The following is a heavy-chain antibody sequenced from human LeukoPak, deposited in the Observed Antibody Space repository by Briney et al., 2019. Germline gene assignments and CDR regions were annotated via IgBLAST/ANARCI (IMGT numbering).Heavy chain of an antibody. V-gene: IGHV1-24*01. Sequence: ASVKVSCKVSGYTLTELSMHWVRRAPGKGLEWMGGFDPEDGETIYAQKFQGRVTMTEDTSTDTAHMELSSLRSEDTAVYYCATVGPHCSGGSCYYYGMDVWGQGTTVTVSS. CDR3: ATVGPHCSGGSCYYYGMDV. CDR2: FDPEDGET. D-gene: IGHD2-15*01. J-gene: IGHJ6*02. CDR1: GYTLTELS.